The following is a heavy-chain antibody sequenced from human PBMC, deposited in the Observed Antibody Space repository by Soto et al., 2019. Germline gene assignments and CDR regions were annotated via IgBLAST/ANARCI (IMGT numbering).Heavy chain of an antibody. V-gene: IGHV3-23*01. CDR3: AKGRGGSGSLTPRVDF. D-gene: IGHD3-10*01. CDR1: GFTFNNYA. J-gene: IGHJ4*02. CDR2: ISGGGDTT. Sequence: EVQLLDSGGGLVQLGGSLRLSCAASGFTFNNYAMTWVRQAPGKGLEWVSAISGGGDTTSYADSVKGRITVSRDGSKNTLYLQMSSLRAEDTALYYCAKGRGGSGSLTPRVDFWGQGTLVTVSS.